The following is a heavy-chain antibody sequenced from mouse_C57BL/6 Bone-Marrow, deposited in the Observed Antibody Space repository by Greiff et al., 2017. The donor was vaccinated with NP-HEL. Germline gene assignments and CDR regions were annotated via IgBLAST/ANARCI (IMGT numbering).Heavy chain of an antibody. CDR3: AILYYGGNY. CDR1: GYTFTSYW. Sequence: QVQLQQPGAELVMPGASVKLSCKASGYTFTSYWMHWVKQRPGQGLEWIGEIDPSDSYTNYNQKFKGKSTLTVDKSSGTAYMQLSSLTSEDSAVYNCAILYYGGNYGGQGTTLTVST. V-gene: IGHV1-69*01. J-gene: IGHJ2*01. D-gene: IGHD1-1*01. CDR2: IDPSDSYT.